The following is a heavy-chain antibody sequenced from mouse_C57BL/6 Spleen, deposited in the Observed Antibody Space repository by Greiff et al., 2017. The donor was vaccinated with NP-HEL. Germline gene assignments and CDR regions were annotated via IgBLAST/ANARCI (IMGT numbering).Heavy chain of an antibody. CDR2: IYPGDGDT. CDR3: ARWGTTVVGRAMYY. D-gene: IGHD1-1*01. V-gene: IGHV1-82*01. J-gene: IGHJ4*01. CDR1: GYAFSSSW. Sequence: QVQLQQSGPELVKPGASVKISCKASGYAFSSSWMNWVKQRPGKGLEWIGRIYPGDGDTNYNGKFKGKSTLTADKSSSTAYMQLSSLTSEDAAVYFCARWGTTVVGRAMYYWGQGTSVTVSS.